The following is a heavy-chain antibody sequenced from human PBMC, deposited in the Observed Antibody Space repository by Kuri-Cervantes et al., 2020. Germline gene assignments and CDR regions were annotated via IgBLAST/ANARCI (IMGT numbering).Heavy chain of an antibody. CDR2: IYYSGST. CDR1: GGSISSGDYY. V-gene: IGHV4-30-4*01. Sequence: LRLSCTVSGGSISSGDYYWSWIRQPPGKGLEWIGYIYYSGSTYYNPSLKSRVTISVDTSKNQFSLKLSSVTAADTAVYYCARDYGLPLGRTGYYYYGMDVWGQGTTVTVSS. J-gene: IGHJ6*02. D-gene: IGHD4-17*01. CDR3: ARDYGLPLGRTGYYYYGMDV.